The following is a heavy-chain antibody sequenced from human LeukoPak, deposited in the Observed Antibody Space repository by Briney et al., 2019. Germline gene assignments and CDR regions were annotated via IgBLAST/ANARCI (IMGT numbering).Heavy chain of an antibody. V-gene: IGHV4-34*01. CDR1: GGSFSGYY. D-gene: IGHD3-10*01. J-gene: IGHJ4*02. Sequence: SETLSLTWAVYGGSFSGYYWSWIRQPPGKGLEWIGEINHSGSTNYNPSLKSRVTISVDTSKNQFSLKLSSVTAADTAVYYRARVGGIRGGQYFDYWGQGTLVTVSS. CDR2: INHSGST. CDR3: ARVGGIRGGQYFDY.